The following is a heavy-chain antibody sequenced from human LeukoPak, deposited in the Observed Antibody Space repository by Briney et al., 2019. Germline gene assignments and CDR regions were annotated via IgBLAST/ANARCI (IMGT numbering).Heavy chain of an antibody. J-gene: IGHJ4*02. CDR1: GFTFSSYG. CDR2: ISSSSSTI. Sequence: GGSLRLSCAASGFTFSSYGMHWVRQAPGKGLEWVSYISSSSSTIYYADSVKGRFTISRDNAKNSLYLQMNSLRDEDTAVYYCARAPGYCSSTSCYRFDYWGQGTLVTVSS. V-gene: IGHV3-48*02. CDR3: ARAPGYCSSTSCYRFDY. D-gene: IGHD2-2*01.